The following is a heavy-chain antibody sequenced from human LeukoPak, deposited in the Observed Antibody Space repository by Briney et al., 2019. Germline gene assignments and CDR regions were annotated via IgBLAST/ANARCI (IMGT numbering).Heavy chain of an antibody. V-gene: IGHV1-2*02. J-gene: IGHJ4*02. CDR1: GYIFTGYY. CDR2: INPNSGDT. CDR3: ARDRSGSGWSLLQFDY. Sequence: ASVKVSCKASGYIFTGYYMHWVRQAPGQGLEWMGWINPNSGDTNYAQKFQGRVTMTRDTSISTASMEFNSLTSDDTAVYYCARDRSGSGWSLLQFDYWGQGTLVTVSS. D-gene: IGHD6-19*01.